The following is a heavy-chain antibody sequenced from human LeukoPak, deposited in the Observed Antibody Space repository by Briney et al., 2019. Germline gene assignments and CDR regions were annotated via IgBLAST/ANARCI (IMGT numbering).Heavy chain of an antibody. J-gene: IGHJ4*02. CDR2: IKEDGSIQ. CDR1: GFTFSSYW. D-gene: IGHD3/OR15-3a*01. V-gene: IGHV3-7*01. Sequence: GGSLRLSCVASGFTFSSYWMTWVRQAPGKGLEWLANIKEDGSIQYYLDSVRGRFTISRDNAKTSVYLQLNSLRADDTAVYYCTRDLRTGVGQGYWGQGALVIVSS. CDR3: TRDLRTGVGQGY.